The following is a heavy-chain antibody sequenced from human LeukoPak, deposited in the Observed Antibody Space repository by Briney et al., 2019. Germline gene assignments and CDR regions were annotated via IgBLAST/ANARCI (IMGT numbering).Heavy chain of an antibody. CDR2: ISDSGGNT. CDR3: AKREYNFWSGYRY. V-gene: IGHV3-23*01. D-gene: IGHD3-3*01. J-gene: IGHJ4*02. Sequence: PGGSLRLSCAASGFTFSTYAMSWVRQAPGKGLEWVSSISDSGGNTYHADSVKGRFTISRDNSKNTLYLQMNSLRAEDTAVYYCAKREYNFWSGYRYWGQGTLVTVSS. CDR1: GFTFSTYA.